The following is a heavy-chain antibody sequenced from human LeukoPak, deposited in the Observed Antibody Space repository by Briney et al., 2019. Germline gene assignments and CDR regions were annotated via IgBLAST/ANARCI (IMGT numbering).Heavy chain of an antibody. CDR1: GFTFSSCA. Sequence: GGSLRLSCAASGFTFSSCAMSWVRQAPGEGLEWVSGISGSGTSTYYADSVKGRFIISRDNSKNTLFLQMNNLGAEDTAVYYCAKNVWDRSGWLIEYWGQGTRVTVSS. CDR3: AKNVWDRSGWLIEY. CDR2: ISGSGTST. J-gene: IGHJ4*02. D-gene: IGHD6-19*01. V-gene: IGHV3-23*01.